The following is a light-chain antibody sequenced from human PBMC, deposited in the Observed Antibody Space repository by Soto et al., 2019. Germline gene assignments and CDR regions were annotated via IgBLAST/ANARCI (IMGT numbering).Light chain of an antibody. CDR3: QQYGTSPT. CDR1: QSVSSSY. V-gene: IGKV3-20*01. Sequence: EIVLTQSPGTLPLSPGERATLSCRASQSVSSSYLAWYQQKPGQAPRLLIYGASSRATGIPDRFSGSGSGTDFTLTISRLEPEDVAVYYCQQYGTSPTFGQGTTVEI. J-gene: IGKJ1*01. CDR2: GAS.